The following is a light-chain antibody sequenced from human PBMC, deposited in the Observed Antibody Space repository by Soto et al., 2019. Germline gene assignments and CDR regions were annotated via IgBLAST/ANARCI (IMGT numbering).Light chain of an antibody. V-gene: IGKV3-20*01. J-gene: IGKJ1*01. Sequence: EIVLTQSPGTLSLSPGEIATLSCRASQRVSSNYLAWYQQKPGQAPRLLIYGASNRATGIPDRFSGSGSGTDFTLTISRLEAEDFAVYYCQQYGSSPWTFGHGTKVEIK. CDR3: QQYGSSPWT. CDR1: QRVSSNY. CDR2: GAS.